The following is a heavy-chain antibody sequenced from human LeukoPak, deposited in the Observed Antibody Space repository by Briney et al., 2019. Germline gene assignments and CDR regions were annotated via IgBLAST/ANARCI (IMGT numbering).Heavy chain of an antibody. CDR2: ISSTSSTI. CDR3: ATELGINN. D-gene: IGHD7-27*01. V-gene: IGHV3-48*02. Sequence: PGGSLRLSCAASGFTFSTYTINWIRQAPGKGLEWVSCISSTSSTIYYADSAKGRFTISRDNAKNPAYLQMNSLRDEDTAVYYCATELGINNWGQGTLVTVSS. J-gene: IGHJ4*02. CDR1: GFTFSTYT.